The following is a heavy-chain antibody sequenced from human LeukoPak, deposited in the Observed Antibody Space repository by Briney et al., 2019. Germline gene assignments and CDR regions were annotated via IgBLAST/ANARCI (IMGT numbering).Heavy chain of an antibody. Sequence: GGSLRLSCAASGFTFSNAWMHWVRQAPGKGLVWVSRINSDGSSTSYADSVKGRFTISRDNSKNTLYLQMNSLSAEDTAVYYCARDRFPGTYYYYYYGMDVWGQGTTVTVSS. CDR2: INSDGSST. J-gene: IGHJ6*02. V-gene: IGHV3-74*01. D-gene: IGHD3-10*01. CDR1: GFTFSNAW. CDR3: ARDRFPGTYYYYYYGMDV.